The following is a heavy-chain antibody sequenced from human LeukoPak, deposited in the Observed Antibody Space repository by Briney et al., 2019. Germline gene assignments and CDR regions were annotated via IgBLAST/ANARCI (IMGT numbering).Heavy chain of an antibody. J-gene: IGHJ4*02. Sequence: SETLSLTCIVSGDSISTSKSYWGWIRQPPGKGLEWIGSIYYSGSTYYNPSLKSRVTISVDTSKNQFSLKLSSVTAADTAVYYCARSDGSGSSYYWGQGTLVTVSS. CDR2: IYYSGST. CDR3: ARSDGSGSSYY. CDR1: GDSISTSKSY. V-gene: IGHV4-39*01. D-gene: IGHD3-10*01.